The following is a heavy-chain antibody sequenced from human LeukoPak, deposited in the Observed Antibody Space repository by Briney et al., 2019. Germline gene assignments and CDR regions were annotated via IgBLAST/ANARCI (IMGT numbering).Heavy chain of an antibody. Sequence: PGGSLRLSCAASGFTVSSNYMNWVRQAPGKGLEWVSVFYSGGSTHYADSVKGRFTVSRDNSKNTLYLQMSSLRADDTAVYYCARDQSVAVPPTNGFDIWGQGTMVTVSS. CDR3: ARDQSVAVPPTNGFDI. CDR2: FYSGGST. CDR1: GFTVSSNY. J-gene: IGHJ3*02. V-gene: IGHV3-53*01. D-gene: IGHD6-19*01.